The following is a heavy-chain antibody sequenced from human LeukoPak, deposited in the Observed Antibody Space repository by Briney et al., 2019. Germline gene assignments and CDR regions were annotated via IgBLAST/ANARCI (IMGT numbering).Heavy chain of an antibody. J-gene: IGHJ6*03. CDR1: GGSISSYY. CDR3: ARDIWYCSSTSCFDYMDV. D-gene: IGHD2-2*01. CDR2: IYYSGST. Sequence: SETLSLTCTVSGGSISSYYWSWIRQPPGKGLEWIGHIYYSGSTNYNPSLKSRVTIFVDTSKNQFSLKLSSVTAADTAVYYCARDIWYCSSTSCFDYMDVWGKGTTVTVSS. V-gene: IGHV4-59*01.